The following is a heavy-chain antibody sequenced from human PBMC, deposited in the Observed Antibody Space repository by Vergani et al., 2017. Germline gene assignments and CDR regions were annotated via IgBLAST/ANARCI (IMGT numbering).Heavy chain of an antibody. CDR2: ISASGGST. Sequence: EVQLLESGGGLVQPGESLRLSCTVSGFTFTSYGTSWVRQAPGKGLEWVSGISASGGSTYYTDSVKGRFIISRDISKNTLYLQMSSLRADDTAVYYCAKDRPRDWETPLFLFDYWGQGTLVAVSS. D-gene: IGHD1-26*01. V-gene: IGHV3-23*01. CDR1: GFTFTSYG. J-gene: IGHJ4*02. CDR3: AKDRPRDWETPLFLFDY.